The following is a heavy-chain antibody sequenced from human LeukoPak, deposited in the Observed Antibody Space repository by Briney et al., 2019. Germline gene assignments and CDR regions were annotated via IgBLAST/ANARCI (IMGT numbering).Heavy chain of an antibody. D-gene: IGHD3-22*01. CDR1: GGSISSGASD. J-gene: IGHJ2*01. CDR2: INHSGST. CDR3: ARAARQGFTMKAVPFFYFDL. Sequence: PSETLSLTCTVSGGSISSGASDWGWIRQHPKRGLEWVGYINHSGSTYYNPSLGSRVTMSVDTSKNQFSLKLSSVTAADSAVYYCARAARQGFTMKAVPFFYFDLWGRGTLVTVSS. V-gene: IGHV4-31*03.